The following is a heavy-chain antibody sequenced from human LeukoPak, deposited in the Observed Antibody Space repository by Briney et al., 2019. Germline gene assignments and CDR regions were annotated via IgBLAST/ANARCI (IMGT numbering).Heavy chain of an antibody. Sequence: SETLSLTCAVYGESFSGYFWSWIRQPPGKGLEWIGEIDHSGYTNYNPSLKSRVTISVDTSKKQFSLRLNSVTAADTAVYYCARIWPDLWGRGTLVTVSS. CDR3: ARIWPDL. CDR1: GESFSGYF. D-gene: IGHD3-10*01. J-gene: IGHJ2*01. CDR2: IDHSGYT. V-gene: IGHV4-34*01.